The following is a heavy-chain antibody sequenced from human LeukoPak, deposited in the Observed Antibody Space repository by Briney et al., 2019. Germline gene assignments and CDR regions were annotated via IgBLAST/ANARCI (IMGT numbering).Heavy chain of an antibody. Sequence: PTETLFLTCAVYGGSFSGYYWGWIRQPPGKVLEWNGEINRSGSPNYNPSLKSRVSISADTSKYQFSLKLSSVTAADTAVYYCARLIVAAAGTGFDYWGQGTLVTVSS. D-gene: IGHD6-13*01. V-gene: IGHV4-34*01. CDR2: INRSGSP. J-gene: IGHJ4*02. CDR1: GGSFSGYY. CDR3: ARLIVAAAGTGFDY.